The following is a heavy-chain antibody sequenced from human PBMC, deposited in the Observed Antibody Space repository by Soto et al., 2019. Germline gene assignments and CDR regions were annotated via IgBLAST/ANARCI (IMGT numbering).Heavy chain of an antibody. Sequence: QVQLVESGGGVVQPGRSLRLSCAASGFTFSSYAMHWVRQAPGKGLEWVAVISYDGSNKYYADSVKGRFTISRDNSKNTLYLQMNSLRAEDTAVYYCARVYGSGSYSNSDYWCQGTLVTVSS. CDR3: ARVYGSGSYSNSDY. D-gene: IGHD3-10*01. J-gene: IGHJ4*02. CDR2: ISYDGSNK. CDR1: GFTFSSYA. V-gene: IGHV3-30-3*01.